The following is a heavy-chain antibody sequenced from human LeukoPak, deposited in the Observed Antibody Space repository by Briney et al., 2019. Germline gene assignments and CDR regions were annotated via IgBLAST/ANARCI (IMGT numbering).Heavy chain of an antibody. D-gene: IGHD5-18*01. CDR2: ISSSGSTI. J-gene: IGHJ4*02. CDR1: GFIFSSSE. V-gene: IGHV3-48*03. CDR3: ARDDSYGLDY. Sequence: PGGSLRLSCAASGFIFSSSEMNWVRQAPGKGLEWVSYISSSGSTIYYADSVKGRFTISRDNAKNSLYLQMNSLRAEDTAVYYCARDDSYGLDYWGQGTLVTVSS.